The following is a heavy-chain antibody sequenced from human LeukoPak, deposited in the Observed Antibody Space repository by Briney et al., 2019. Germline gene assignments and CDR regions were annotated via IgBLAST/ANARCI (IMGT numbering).Heavy chain of an antibody. J-gene: IGHJ3*02. D-gene: IGHD3-10*01. CDR1: GGSISSYY. V-gene: IGHV4-59*12. Sequence: SETLSLTCTVSGGSISSYYWSWIRQPPGKGLEWIGYIYYSGSTNYKPSLKSRVTISVDTSKNQFSLKLNSVTPEDTAVYYRARAYGSGSYFAFDIWGQGTMVTVSS. CDR3: ARAYGSGSYFAFDI. CDR2: IYYSGST.